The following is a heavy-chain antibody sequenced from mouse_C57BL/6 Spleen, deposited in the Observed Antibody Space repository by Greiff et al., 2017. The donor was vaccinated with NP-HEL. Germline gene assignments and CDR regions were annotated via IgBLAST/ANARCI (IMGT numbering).Heavy chain of an antibody. V-gene: IGHV7-1*01. Sequence: EVKLMESGGGLVQSGRSLRLSCATSGFTFSDFYMEWVRQAPGKGLEWIAASRNKANDYTTEYSASVKGRFIVSRDTSQSILYLQMNALRAEDTAIYYCARDASPYYYGSSSYAMDYWGQGTSVTVSS. J-gene: IGHJ4*01. CDR1: GFTFSDFY. CDR2: SRNKANDYTT. D-gene: IGHD1-1*01. CDR3: ARDASPYYYGSSSYAMDY.